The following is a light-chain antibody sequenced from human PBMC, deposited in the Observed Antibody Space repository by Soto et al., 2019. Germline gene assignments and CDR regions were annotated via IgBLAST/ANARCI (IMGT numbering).Light chain of an antibody. V-gene: IGKV1-39*01. Sequence: DIQMTQSPSSLSASVGDRVTITCRASQGIRNDLGWYQHKPGTAPKVLIYAATYLQNGVPSRFSGGGSGTDFTLTITSLQPEDFATYYCQQSYSSPWTFGQGTKVDIK. J-gene: IGKJ1*01. CDR1: QGIRND. CDR3: QQSYSSPWT. CDR2: AAT.